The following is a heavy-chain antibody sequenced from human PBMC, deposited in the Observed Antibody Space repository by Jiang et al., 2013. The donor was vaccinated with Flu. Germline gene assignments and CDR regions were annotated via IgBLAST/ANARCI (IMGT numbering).Heavy chain of an antibody. CDR1: GFSLNTNGVA. D-gene: IGHD3-22*01. CDR3: AHVPITMIRSPWFDP. V-gene: IGHV2-70*12. Sequence: KPTQTLTLTCSFSGFSLNTNGVAVGWVRQPPGKALEWLAVIYWDDDKYYSTSLKTRLTISKDTSKNQVVLTMTNMDPVDTATYYCAHVPITMIRSPWFDPWGQGTLVTVSS. J-gene: IGHJ5*02. CDR2: IYWDDDK.